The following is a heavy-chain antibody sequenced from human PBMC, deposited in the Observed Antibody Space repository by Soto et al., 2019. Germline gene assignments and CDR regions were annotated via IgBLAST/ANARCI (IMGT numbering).Heavy chain of an antibody. D-gene: IGHD6-13*01. CDR1: GFTFISYG. J-gene: IGHJ5*02. CDR2: ITTTGRNT. V-gene: IGHV3-23*01. Sequence: EMQLLESGGGLVQPGGSLRLSCAASGFTFISYGMTWVRQAPGKGLEWVSGITTTGRNTYYAESVKGRFTISRDNSKNVIYLQMNRLRAEETAVYYCARGAAAAGTDWFDAWGQGTLVIVSS. CDR3: ARGAAAAGTDWFDA.